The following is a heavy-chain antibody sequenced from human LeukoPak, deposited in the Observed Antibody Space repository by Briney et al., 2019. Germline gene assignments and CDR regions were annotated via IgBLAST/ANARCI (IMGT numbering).Heavy chain of an antibody. CDR2: ISGSGGST. V-gene: IGHV3-23*01. Sequence: PGGSLRLSCAASGFTFSSYAMSWVRQAPGKGLEWVSAISGSGGSTYYADSVKGRFTISRDNSKNTLYLQMSSLRAEDTAVYYCAKDLGVVTMVRGVPDYFDYWGQGTLVTVSS. D-gene: IGHD3-10*01. CDR1: GFTFSSYA. J-gene: IGHJ4*02. CDR3: AKDLGVVTMVRGVPDYFDY.